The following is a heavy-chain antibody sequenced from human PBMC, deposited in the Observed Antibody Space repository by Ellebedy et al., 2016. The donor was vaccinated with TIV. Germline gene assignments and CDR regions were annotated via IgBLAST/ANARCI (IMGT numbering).Heavy chain of an antibody. Sequence: GGSLRLXCAASGFTFSTYSMNWVRQAPGKGLEWVSYISSSSSTIYYADSVKGRFTISRDNAKNSLYLQMNSLRAEDTAVYYCAGEVRSYYGRNYYYYGMDVWGQGTTVTVSS. CDR2: ISSSSSTI. CDR1: GFTFSTYS. CDR3: AGEVRSYYGRNYYYYGMDV. J-gene: IGHJ6*02. D-gene: IGHD3-10*01. V-gene: IGHV3-48*04.